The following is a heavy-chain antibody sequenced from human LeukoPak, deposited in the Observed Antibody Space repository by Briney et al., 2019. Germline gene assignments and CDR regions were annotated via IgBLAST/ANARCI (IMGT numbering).Heavy chain of an antibody. V-gene: IGHV4-31*03. CDR3: ARHAALDTKRGWNNHNWFDP. D-gene: IGHD5-18*01. J-gene: IGHJ5*02. CDR2: IYYSGIT. Sequence: SQTLSLTCTVSGGSISSGGYYWSWIRQHPGKGLEWIGCIYYSGITYQNPSLESRLTISVDTSKNQFSLKLSSVTAADTAVYYCARHAALDTKRGWNNHNWFDPWGQGTLVTVSS. CDR1: GGSISSGGYY.